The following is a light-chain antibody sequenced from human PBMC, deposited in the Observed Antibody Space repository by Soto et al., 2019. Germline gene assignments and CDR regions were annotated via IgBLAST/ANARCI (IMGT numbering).Light chain of an antibody. J-gene: IGKJ5*01. CDR2: DAS. CDR3: QQHSNWPIT. Sequence: EIVLTQSPATLSLSPGERVALSCRASQTVSSYLAWYQQKPGQAPRLLIYDASNKATGIPARFSGRGSGTDFTLTISSPEPEDFAIYYCQQHSNWPITFCQRTRLEIK. V-gene: IGKV3-11*01. CDR1: QTVSSY.